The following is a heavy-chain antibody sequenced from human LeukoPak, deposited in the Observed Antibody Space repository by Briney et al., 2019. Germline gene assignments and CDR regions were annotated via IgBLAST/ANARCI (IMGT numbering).Heavy chain of an antibody. V-gene: IGHV4-59*01. Sequence: SETLSLTCTVSGGSISSYYWSWIRQPPGKGLEWIGYINYSGSTNYNPSLKSRVTILVDTSKNQFSLKLTSVTTADTAMYYCVRQSSSYFDYWGQGTLVTVSS. D-gene: IGHD6-13*01. CDR2: INYSGST. CDR1: GGSISSYY. CDR3: VRQSSSYFDY. J-gene: IGHJ4*02.